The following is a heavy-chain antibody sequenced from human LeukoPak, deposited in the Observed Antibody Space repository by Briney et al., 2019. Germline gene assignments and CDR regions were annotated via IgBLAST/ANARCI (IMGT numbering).Heavy chain of an antibody. CDR2: IRSNSDGGTI. J-gene: IGHJ5*02. D-gene: IGHD3-22*01. CDR3: ATDFYDGT. V-gene: IGHV3-15*07. CDR1: GFTFSNAW. Sequence: GGSLRLSCATSGFTFSNAWMNWVRQAPGKGLEWVGRIRSNSDGGTIDYAAPVKGRFTLSRDDSKTTLYLQMNSLQTEDTAVYYCATDFYDGTWGQGTLVTVSS.